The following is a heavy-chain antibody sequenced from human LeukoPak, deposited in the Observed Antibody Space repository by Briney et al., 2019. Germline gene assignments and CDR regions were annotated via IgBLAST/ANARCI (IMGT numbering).Heavy chain of an antibody. J-gene: IGHJ6*03. CDR3: ARMMAGGYDISYHYYMDV. CDR1: GGSISSYY. D-gene: IGHD5-12*01. V-gene: IGHV4-59*01. CDR2: IYYSGST. Sequence: SETLSLTCTVSGGSISSYYWSWIRQPPGKGLEWIGYIYYSGSTNYNPSLKSRVTISVDTSKNQFSLKVTPVAAADTAVYYCARMMAGGYDISYHYYMDVWGKGTMVIVSS.